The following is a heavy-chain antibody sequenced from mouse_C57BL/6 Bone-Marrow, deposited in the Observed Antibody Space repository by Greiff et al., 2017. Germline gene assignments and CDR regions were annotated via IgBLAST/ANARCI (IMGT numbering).Heavy chain of an antibody. CDR2: IDPSDSYS. CDR3: ARAGTDLDY. D-gene: IGHD3-3*01. V-gene: IGHV1-59*01. J-gene: IGHJ2*01. Sequence: QVQLQQPGAELVRPGTSVKLSCKASGYTFTSYWMHWVQQRPGQGLEWIGVIDPSDSYSNYNQKFKGKATLTVDTSSSTVYMQLSSLTSEDSAVEYRARAGTDLDYWGQGTTLTVSS. CDR1: GYTFTSYW.